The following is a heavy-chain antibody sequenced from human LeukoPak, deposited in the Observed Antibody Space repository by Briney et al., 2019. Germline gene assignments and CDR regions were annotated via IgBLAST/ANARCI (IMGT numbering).Heavy chain of an antibody. CDR1: GYTFTGYY. V-gene: IGHV1-2*02. D-gene: IGHD3-10*01. CDR2: INPNSGGT. Sequence: SVKVSCKASGYTFTGYYMHWVRQAPGQGLEWMGWINPNSGGTNYAQKLQGRVTMTRDTSISTAYMELSRLRSDDTAVYYCARDLYYYGSGSYRANFDYWGQGTLVTVSS. J-gene: IGHJ4*02. CDR3: ARDLYYYGSGSYRANFDY.